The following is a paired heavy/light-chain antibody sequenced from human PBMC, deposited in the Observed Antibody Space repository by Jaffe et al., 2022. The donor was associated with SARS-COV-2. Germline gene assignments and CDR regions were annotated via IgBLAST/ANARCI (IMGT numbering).Light chain of an antibody. CDR1: QGIRND. J-gene: IGKJ1*01. Sequence: AIQMTQSPSSLSASVGDRVTITCRASQGIRNDLGWYQQKPGKAPKLLIYAASSLQSGVPSRFSGSGSGTDFTLTISSLQPEDFATYYCLQDYNYPQTFGQGTKVEIK. CDR3: LQDYNYPQT. V-gene: IGKV1-6*01. CDR2: AAS.
Heavy chain of an antibody. J-gene: IGHJ4*02. CDR2: ISGSGGST. D-gene: IGHD6-13*01. Sequence: EVQLLESGGGLVQPGGSLRLSCAASGFTFSSYAMSWVRQAPGKGLEWVSAISGSGGSTYYADSVKGRFTISRDNSKNTLYLQMNSLRAEDTAVYYCARKIVRYRIAAAGTVVDYWGQGTLVTVSS. CDR3: ARKIVRYRIAAAGTVVDY. V-gene: IGHV3-23*01. CDR1: GFTFSSYA.